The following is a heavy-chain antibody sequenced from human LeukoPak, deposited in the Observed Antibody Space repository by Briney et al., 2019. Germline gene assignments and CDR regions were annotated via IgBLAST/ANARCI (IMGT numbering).Heavy chain of an antibody. CDR1: GYTFSRCE. CDR2: NSSSGSTI. Sequence: GGPLRLSCAPSGYTFSRCEKKWVRDAREKGREGVTYNSSSGSTIYYADSERRRSTIPRDTPKHALYLQMNGLRADDTAVYYCARNGRGYSYGYYYYYGMVGWGKGGKVTVSS. D-gene: IGHD5-18*01. V-gene: IGHV3-48*03. CDR3: ARNGRGYSYGYYYYYGMVG. J-gene: IGHJ6*04.